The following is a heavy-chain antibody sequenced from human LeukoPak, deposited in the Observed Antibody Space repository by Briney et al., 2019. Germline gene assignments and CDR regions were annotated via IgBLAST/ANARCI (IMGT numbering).Heavy chain of an antibody. CDR3: ARPAQGYSSGWYEAFDI. J-gene: IGHJ3*02. D-gene: IGHD6-19*01. CDR2: ISYDGSNK. Sequence: PGGSLRLSCAASGFTFSGHGMHWVRQAPGKGLEWVAVISYDGSNKYYADSVKGRFTISRDNSKNTLYLQMNSLRAEDTAVYYCARPAQGYSSGWYEAFDIWGQGTMVTVSS. V-gene: IGHV3-30*03. CDR1: GFTFSGHG.